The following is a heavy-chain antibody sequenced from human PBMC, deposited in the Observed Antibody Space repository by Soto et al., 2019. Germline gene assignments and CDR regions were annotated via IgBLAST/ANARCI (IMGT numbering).Heavy chain of an antibody. D-gene: IGHD2-15*01. Sequence: VASVKVSCKASGGTFSSYAIRWVRRAPGQGLEWMGGIIPIFGTANYAQKFQGRVTITADESTSTAYMELSSLRSEDTAVYYCARDGDCSGGSCYSDYCGMDVWGQGTTVTVYS. J-gene: IGHJ6*02. V-gene: IGHV1-69*13. CDR3: ARDGDCSGGSCYSDYCGMDV. CDR1: GGTFSSYA. CDR2: IIPIFGTA.